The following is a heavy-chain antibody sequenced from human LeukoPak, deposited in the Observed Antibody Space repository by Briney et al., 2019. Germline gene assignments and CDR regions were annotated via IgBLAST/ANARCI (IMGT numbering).Heavy chain of an antibody. CDR2: IYYSGST. CDR1: GGSISSSSYY. J-gene: IGHJ4*02. V-gene: IGHV4-39*01. CDR3: ARQLVRVVISDFDH. D-gene: IGHD3-10*01. Sequence: KPSETLSLTCTVSGGSISSSSYYWGWIRQPPGKGLEWIVSIYYSGSTDYNPSLKSRVTISVDTSKNQLSLNLSSVTAADTAVYYCARQLVRVVISDFDHWGQGTLVTVSS.